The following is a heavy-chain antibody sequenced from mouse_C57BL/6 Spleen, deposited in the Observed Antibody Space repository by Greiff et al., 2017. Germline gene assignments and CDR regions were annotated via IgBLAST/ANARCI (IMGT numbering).Heavy chain of an antibody. Sequence: QVQLQQSGPGLVQPSQSLSLTCTASGFSLTSSGVHWVRQSPGKGLEWLGVIWSGGSTDSNAAFISRLSISKVNSKSQVFYKMNSLQADYTAIYYGARGDGYYYYFDYWGQGTTLTVSS. J-gene: IGHJ2*01. CDR2: IWSGGST. CDR1: GFSLTSSG. CDR3: ARGDGYYYYFDY. D-gene: IGHD2-3*01. V-gene: IGHV2-2*01.